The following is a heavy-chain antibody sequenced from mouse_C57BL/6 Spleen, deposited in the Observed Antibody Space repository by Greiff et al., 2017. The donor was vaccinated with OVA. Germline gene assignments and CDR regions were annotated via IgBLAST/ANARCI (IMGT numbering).Heavy chain of an antibody. D-gene: IGHD1-1*01. V-gene: IGHV1-67*01. Sequence: VQLQQSGPELVRPGVSVKISCKGSGYTFTDYAMHWVKQSHAKSLEWIGVISTYYGDSSYNQNFKDKATMAVDKSSSTADMEIARLTSEDSAVYYWASPHQPSTTEVRDYFDYWGQGTTLTVSS. CDR3: ASPHQPSTTEVRDYFDY. CDR1: GYTFTDYA. J-gene: IGHJ2*01. CDR2: ISTYYGDS.